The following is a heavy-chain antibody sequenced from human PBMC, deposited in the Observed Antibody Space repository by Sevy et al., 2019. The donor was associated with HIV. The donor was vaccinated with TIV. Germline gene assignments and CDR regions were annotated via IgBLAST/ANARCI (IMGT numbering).Heavy chain of an antibody. D-gene: IGHD2-21*01. CDR2: ISSSSSYI. CDR3: ARDLRGVSAGMDV. V-gene: IGHV3-21*01. CDR1: GFTFSSYS. Sequence: GGSLRLSCAASGFTFSSYSMNWVRQAPGKGLEWVSSISSSSSYIYYADSVKGRFTISRDNAKTSLYLQMNSLRAEDTAVYYCARDLRGVSAGMDVWGQGTTVTVSS. J-gene: IGHJ6*02.